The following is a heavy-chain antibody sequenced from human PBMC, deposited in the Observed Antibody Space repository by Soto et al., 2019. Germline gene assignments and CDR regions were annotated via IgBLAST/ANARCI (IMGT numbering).Heavy chain of an antibody. CDR2: ISSSGGST. V-gene: IGHV3-23*01. J-gene: IGHJ4*02. Sequence: GGSLRLSCAASGFPFSSYAMSWVRQAPGKGLEWVSTISSSGGSTSYADSVKGRFTISRDNSKNTLYLQMNSLRVEDTAVYFCVKDQGYCSDDTCPPYWGQGTLVTVSS. CDR1: GFPFSSYA. CDR3: VKDQGYCSDDTCPPY. D-gene: IGHD2-15*01.